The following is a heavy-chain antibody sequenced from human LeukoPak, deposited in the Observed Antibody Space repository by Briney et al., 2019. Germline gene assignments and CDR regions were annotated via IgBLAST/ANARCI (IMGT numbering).Heavy chain of an antibody. J-gene: IGHJ4*02. CDR3: ARVFGSGYSYGYVYY. CDR1: GGSISSSSYY. CDR2: IYYSGST. V-gene: IGHV4-39*07. Sequence: PSETLSLTCTVSGGSISSSSYYWGWIRQPPGKGLEWIGSIYYSGSTYYNPSLKSRVTISVDTSKNQFSLKLSSVTAADTVVYYCARVFGSGYSYGYVYYWGQGTLVTVSS. D-gene: IGHD5-18*01.